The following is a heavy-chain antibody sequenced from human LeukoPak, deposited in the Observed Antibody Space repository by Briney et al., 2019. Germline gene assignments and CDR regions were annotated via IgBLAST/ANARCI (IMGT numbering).Heavy chain of an antibody. D-gene: IGHD3-22*01. CDR1: GFTFSSYA. CDR3: AKDPNYYDSSGYCY. J-gene: IGHJ4*02. CDR2: ISGSGGST. Sequence: GGSLRLSCAASGFTFSSYAMSWVRQAPGKGPEWVSAISGSGGSTYYADSVKGRFPISRDNSKNTLYLQMNSLRAEDTAVYYCAKDPNYYDSSGYCYWGQGTLVTVSS. V-gene: IGHV3-23*01.